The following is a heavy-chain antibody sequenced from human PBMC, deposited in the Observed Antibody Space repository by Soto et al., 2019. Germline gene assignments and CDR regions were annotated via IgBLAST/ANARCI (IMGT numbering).Heavy chain of an antibody. CDR1: GYTFTSYG. CDR2: ISAYNGNT. V-gene: IGHV1-18*01. Sequence: GASVKVSCKASGYTFTSYGISWVRQAPGQGLEWMGWISAYNGNTKYAQKFQGRVTMTTDTSTSTAYMEVRSLRSDDTAVDYCAREAAVALNADWGQGTLVTVSP. J-gene: IGHJ4*02. D-gene: IGHD2-15*01. CDR3: AREAAVALNAD.